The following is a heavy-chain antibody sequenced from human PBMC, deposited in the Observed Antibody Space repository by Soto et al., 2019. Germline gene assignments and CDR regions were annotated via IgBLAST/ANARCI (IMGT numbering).Heavy chain of an antibody. Sequence: EVQLVESGGGLVQPGGSLRLSCAASGFTFSSSEMYWVRQAPGKGLEWISYIHPGGQTIFYAESVKGRFTISRDNAKHSVYLQMNSMRVEDMAVYSCARRGSRWGRGTKVTVPS. V-gene: IGHV3-48*03. D-gene: IGHD2-15*01. CDR1: GFTFSSSE. CDR3: ARRGSR. J-gene: IGHJ3*01. CDR2: IHPGGQTI.